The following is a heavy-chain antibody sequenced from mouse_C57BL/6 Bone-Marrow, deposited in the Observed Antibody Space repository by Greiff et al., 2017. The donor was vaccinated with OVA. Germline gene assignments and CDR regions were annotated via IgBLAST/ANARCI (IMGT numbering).Heavy chain of an antibody. Sequence: QVQLQQPGAELVRPGTSVKLSCKASGYTFTSYWMHWVTQRPGQGLEWIGVIDPSDSYTKYNQKFKGKATLTVDTSSSTAYMQLSSLTSEDSAVYYCAYVWIAYWGQGTLVTVSA. V-gene: IGHV1-59*01. CDR1: GYTFTSYW. CDR2: IDPSDSYT. J-gene: IGHJ3*01. D-gene: IGHD1-1*01. CDR3: AYVWIAY.